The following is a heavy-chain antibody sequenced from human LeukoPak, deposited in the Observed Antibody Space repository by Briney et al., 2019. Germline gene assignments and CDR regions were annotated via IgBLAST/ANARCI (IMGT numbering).Heavy chain of an antibody. D-gene: IGHD5-18*01. CDR3: ARAGGYSYGPYFDY. Sequence: ASVKVSCKASGDTFTGYYMHWVRQAPGQGLEWMGWINPNSGGTNYAQKFQGRVTMTRDTSISTAYMELSRLRSDDTAVYYCARAGGYSYGPYFDYWGQGTLVTVSS. CDR1: GDTFTGYY. CDR2: INPNSGGT. V-gene: IGHV1-2*02. J-gene: IGHJ4*02.